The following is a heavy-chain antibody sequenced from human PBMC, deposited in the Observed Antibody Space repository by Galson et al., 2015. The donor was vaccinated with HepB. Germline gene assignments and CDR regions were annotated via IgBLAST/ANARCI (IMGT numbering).Heavy chain of an antibody. CDR1: GFSFNNAW. D-gene: IGHD4-17*01. CDR2: IESKTDGGAT. J-gene: IGHJ4*02. CDR3: TTDTETELDY. Sequence: SLRLSCAASGFSFNNAWMSWVRQAPGKGLEWVGRIESKTDGGATDYAAPVKGRFAISRDDSKNTLYLQMNSLITEDTAVYYCTTDTETELDYWGQGPWSPSPQ. V-gene: IGHV3-15*04.